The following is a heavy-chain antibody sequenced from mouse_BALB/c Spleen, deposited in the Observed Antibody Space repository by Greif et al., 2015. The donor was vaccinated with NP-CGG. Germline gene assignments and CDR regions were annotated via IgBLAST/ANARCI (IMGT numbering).Heavy chain of an antibody. CDR1: GFTFSSFG. CDR3: AREADYDYAMDY. D-gene: IGHD2-4*01. CDR2: ISSGSSTI. Sequence: EVKLMESGGGLVQPGGSRKLSCAASGFTFSSFGMHWVRQAPEKGLEWVAYISSGSSTIYYADTVKGRFTISRDNPKNTLFLQMTSLRSEDTAMYYCAREADYDYAMDYWGQGTSVTVSS. J-gene: IGHJ4*01. V-gene: IGHV5-17*02.